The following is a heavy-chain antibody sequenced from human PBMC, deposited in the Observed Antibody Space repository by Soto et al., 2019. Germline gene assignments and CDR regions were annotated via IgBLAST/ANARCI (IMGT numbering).Heavy chain of an antibody. J-gene: IGHJ4*02. V-gene: IGHV3-53*02. CDR3: AAYSSLDY. CDR2: IYSGGST. D-gene: IGHD2-21*01. CDR1: GFTVSNNY. Sequence: EVQLVETGGGLIQPGGSLRLSCAASGFTVSNNYMSWVRQAPGKGLEWVSLIYSGGSTFYADSVKGRFTISRDNSKNTLFLQMNSLRAEDTAVYFCAAYSSLDYWGQGTLVTVSS.